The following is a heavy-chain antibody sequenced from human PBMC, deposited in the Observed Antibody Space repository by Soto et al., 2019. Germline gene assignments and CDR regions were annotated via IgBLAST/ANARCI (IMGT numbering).Heavy chain of an antibody. V-gene: IGHV3-48*01. J-gene: IGHJ6*03. Sequence: EVQLVESGGGLVQPGGSLRLSCATSGFILSDCAMNWVRQAPGKGLEWVSYISSSSSAIDYADSVKCRFTVSRDNARNSLYLQMNSLRAEETAVYYCARDLSWGSNWYFYMDVWGKGTTVTVSS. CDR2: ISSSSSAI. CDR3: ARDLSWGSNWYFYMDV. CDR1: GFILSDCA. D-gene: IGHD7-27*01.